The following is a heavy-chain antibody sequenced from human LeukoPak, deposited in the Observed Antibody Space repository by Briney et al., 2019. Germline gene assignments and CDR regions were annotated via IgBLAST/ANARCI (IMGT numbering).Heavy chain of an antibody. J-gene: IGHJ4*02. CDR1: GGSISSGDYY. D-gene: IGHD3-9*01. Sequence: PSETLSLTCTVSGGSISSGDYYWSWIRQPPGKGLEWIGYIYYSGSTYYNPSLKSRVTISVDTSKNQFSLKLSSATAADTAVYYCARYDILTGYEYYFDYWGQGTLVTVSS. V-gene: IGHV4-30-4*01. CDR2: IYYSGST. CDR3: ARYDILTGYEYYFDY.